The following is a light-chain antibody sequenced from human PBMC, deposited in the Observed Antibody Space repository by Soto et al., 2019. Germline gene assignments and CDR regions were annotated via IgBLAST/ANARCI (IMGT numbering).Light chain of an antibody. J-gene: IGKJ4*01. V-gene: IGKV3-20*01. Sequence: EIVLTQSPGTLSLSPGERATLSCRASQSVSSSYLAWYQQKPGQAPRLLIYGASSRATGIPDRFSGSGSGTDFTLTNSRLEPEDIAVYYCQQYGSSHTFGEGTKVEIK. CDR3: QQYGSSHT. CDR2: GAS. CDR1: QSVSSSY.